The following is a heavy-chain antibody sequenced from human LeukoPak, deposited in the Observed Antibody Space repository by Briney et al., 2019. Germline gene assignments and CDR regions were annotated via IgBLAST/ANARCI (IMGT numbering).Heavy chain of an antibody. J-gene: IGHJ4*02. V-gene: IGHV4-30-4*08. CDR2: IYYSGST. D-gene: IGHD3-16*01. CDR1: GGSISSGDYY. CDR3: ARESSWGFKFDY. Sequence: PSQTLSLTCTVSGGSISSGDYYWSWIRQPPGKGLEWIGYIYYSGSTNYNPSLKSRVTMSVDTSKNQFPLKLSSVTAADTAVYFCARESSWGFKFDYWGQGTLVTVSS.